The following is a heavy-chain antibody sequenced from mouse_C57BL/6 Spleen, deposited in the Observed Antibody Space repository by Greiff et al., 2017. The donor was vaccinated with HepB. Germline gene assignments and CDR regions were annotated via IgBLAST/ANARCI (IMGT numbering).Heavy chain of an antibody. Sequence: EVMLVESGGGLVKPGGSLKLSCAASGFTFSSYAMSWVRQTPEKRLEWVATISDGGSYTYYPDNVKGRFTISRDNAKNNLYLQMSHLKSEDTAMYYCAREGVYYGNYVGCDYWGQGTTLTVSS. CDR3: AREGVYYGNYVGCDY. V-gene: IGHV5-4*01. CDR2: ISDGGSYT. J-gene: IGHJ2*01. CDR1: GFTFSSYA. D-gene: IGHD2-1*01.